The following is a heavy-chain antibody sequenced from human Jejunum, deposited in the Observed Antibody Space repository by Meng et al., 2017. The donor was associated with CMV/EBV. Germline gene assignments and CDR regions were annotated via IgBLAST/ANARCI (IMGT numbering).Heavy chain of an antibody. V-gene: IGHV3-13*01. CDR2: IGVAGDT. Sequence: AASGFTLSSYDMHWVRQATGKGLEWVSTIGVAGDTYYVGSVKGRFTISRETAKNSLYLQMNSLRAGDTAVYYCSRVHPYYFGMDVWGQGTTVTVSS. CDR1: GFTLSSYD. J-gene: IGHJ6*02. CDR3: SRVHPYYFGMDV.